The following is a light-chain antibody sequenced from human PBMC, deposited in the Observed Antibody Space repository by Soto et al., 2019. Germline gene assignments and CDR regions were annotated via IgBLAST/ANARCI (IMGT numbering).Light chain of an antibody. CDR2: GNS. Sequence: QSVLTQPPSASRAPGQRVTISCTGSSSNIGAGYDVHWYQQLPGTAPKLLIYGNSNRPSGVPDRFSGSKSGTSASLAITGLQAEDEADYYCQSYDSSLSGVVFGGGTKVTIL. V-gene: IGLV1-40*01. CDR1: SSNIGAGYD. CDR3: QSYDSSLSGVV. J-gene: IGLJ2*01.